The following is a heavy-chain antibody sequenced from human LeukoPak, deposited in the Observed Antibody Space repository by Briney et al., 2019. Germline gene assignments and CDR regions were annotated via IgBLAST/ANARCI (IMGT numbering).Heavy chain of an antibody. CDR2: ISFSGST. Sequence: SETLSLTCTVSGGSISGSSSYWGCIRQPPGKGLEWIGDISFSGSTYYNPSLKSRVTISVDMSKNQFSLKLTSVTAADTAVYYCVSGGLVLKYRGDHYYGLDVWGQGTTVTVSS. V-gene: IGHV4-39*01. CDR3: VSGGLVLKYRGDHYYGLDV. J-gene: IGHJ6*02. CDR1: GGSISGSSSY. D-gene: IGHD3/OR15-3a*01.